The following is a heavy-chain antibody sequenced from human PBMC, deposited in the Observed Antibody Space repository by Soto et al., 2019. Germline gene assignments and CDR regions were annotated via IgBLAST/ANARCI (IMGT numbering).Heavy chain of an antibody. J-gene: IGHJ4*02. CDR1: GYTFTSYG. Sequence: ASVKVSCKASGYTFTSYGISWVRQAPGQGLEWMGWISAYNGNTNYAQKLQGRVTMTTDTSTSTAYMELRSLRSDDTAVYYCARDLDPPRRPYYYGSGSYSYWGQGTLVTVSS. D-gene: IGHD3-10*01. CDR2: ISAYNGNT. V-gene: IGHV1-18*01. CDR3: ARDLDPPRRPYYYGSGSYSY.